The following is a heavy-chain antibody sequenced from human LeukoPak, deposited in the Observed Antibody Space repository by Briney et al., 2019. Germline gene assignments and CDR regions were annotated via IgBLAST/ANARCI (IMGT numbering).Heavy chain of an antibody. D-gene: IGHD4-17*01. CDR2: ISAYNGNT. CDR1: GYTFSSYG. J-gene: IGHJ1*01. CDR3: ARAGSTTVTTKYFQH. Sequence: GASVKVSCTTSGYTFSSYGISWVRQAPGQGLEWMGWISAYNGNTNFAQKLQGRLTMTTDTSTSTAYMELRSLRSDDTAVYYCARAGSTTVTTKYFQHWGQGTLVTVSS. V-gene: IGHV1-18*01.